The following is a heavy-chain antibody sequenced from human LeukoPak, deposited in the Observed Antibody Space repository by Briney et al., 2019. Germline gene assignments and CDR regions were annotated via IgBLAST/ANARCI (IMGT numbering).Heavy chain of an antibody. Sequence: PSETLSLTCTVSGGSISSYYWSWVRQPAGEGLEWVGRIYTSGSTNYNPSLKSRVTMSVDTSKNQFSLKLRSVNAADTAVYYCATGDRDCSSTSCYGDFDYWGQGTLVTVSS. CDR1: GGSISSYY. J-gene: IGHJ4*02. V-gene: IGHV4-4*07. CDR3: ATGDRDCSSTSCYGDFDY. CDR2: IYTSGST. D-gene: IGHD2-2*01.